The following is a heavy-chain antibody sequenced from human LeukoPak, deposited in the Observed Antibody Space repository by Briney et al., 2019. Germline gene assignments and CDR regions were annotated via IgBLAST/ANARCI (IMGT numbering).Heavy chain of an antibody. CDR2: ITGSGGNT. CDR3: AKVPKTSSNYYFDF. J-gene: IGHJ4*02. V-gene: IGHV3-23*01. CDR1: GLTFSNYA. Sequence: GGSLRLSCAASGLTFSNYAMAWVRQPPGKGLEWVSTITGSGGNTFYADSAKGRFTISRNNFKNTLYLLMDSLRAEDTAIYYCAKVPKTSSNYYFDFWGQGTLVTVSS. D-gene: IGHD5-24*01.